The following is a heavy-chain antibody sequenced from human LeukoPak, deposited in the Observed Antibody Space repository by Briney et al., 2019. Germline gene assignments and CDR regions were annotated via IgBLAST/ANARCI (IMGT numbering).Heavy chain of an antibody. Sequence: SETLSLTRAVYGGSFSGYYWSWIRQPPGKGLEWIGEINHSGSTNYNPSLKSRVTISVDTSKNQFSLKLSSVTAADTAVYYCARGPTGIAVAGNFDYWGQGTLVTVSS. CDR2: INHSGST. D-gene: IGHD6-19*01. V-gene: IGHV4-34*01. CDR3: ARGPTGIAVAGNFDY. J-gene: IGHJ4*02. CDR1: GGSFSGYY.